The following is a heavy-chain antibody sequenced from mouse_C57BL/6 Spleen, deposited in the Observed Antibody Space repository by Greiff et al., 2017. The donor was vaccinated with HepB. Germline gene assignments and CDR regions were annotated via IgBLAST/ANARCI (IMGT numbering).Heavy chain of an antibody. CDR3: ARYIYYYGSSWYFDV. CDR1: GFTFTDYY. V-gene: IGHV7-3*01. D-gene: IGHD1-1*01. CDR2: IRNKANGYTT. J-gene: IGHJ1*03. Sequence: EVQGVESGGGLVQPGGSLSLSCAASGFTFTDYYMSWVRQPPGKALEWLGFIRNKANGYTTEYSASVKGRFTISRDNSQSILYLQMNALRAEDSATYYCARYIYYYGSSWYFDVWGTGTTVTVSS.